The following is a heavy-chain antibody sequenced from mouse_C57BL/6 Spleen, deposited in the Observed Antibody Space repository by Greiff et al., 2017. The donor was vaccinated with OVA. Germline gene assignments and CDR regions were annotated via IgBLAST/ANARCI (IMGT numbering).Heavy chain of an antibody. J-gene: IGHJ2*01. CDR3: ARGDYYYGSSYFYYFDY. CDR1: GYTFTDYN. Sequence: VQLQQSGPELVKPGASVKIPCKASGYTFTDYNMDWVKQSHGKSLEWIGDINPNNGGTIYNQKFKGKATLTVDTSSSTAYMELRRLTSEDTAVYYCARGDYYYGSSYFYYFDYWGQGTTLTVSS. D-gene: IGHD1-1*01. V-gene: IGHV1-18*01. CDR2: INPNNGGT.